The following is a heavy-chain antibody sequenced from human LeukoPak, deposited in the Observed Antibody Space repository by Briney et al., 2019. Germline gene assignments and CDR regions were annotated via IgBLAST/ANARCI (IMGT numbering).Heavy chain of an antibody. J-gene: IGHJ6*03. CDR3: ARWCYYGSEYYYYYMDV. CDR1: GGSFSGYY. D-gene: IGHD3-10*01. CDR2: INHSGST. V-gene: IGHV4-34*01. Sequence: PSETLSLTCAVYGGSFSGYYWSWIRQPPGKGLEWIGEINHSGSTNYNPSLKSRVTISVDTSKNQFSLKLSSVTAADTAVYYCARWCYYGSEYYYYYMDVWGKGTTVTVSS.